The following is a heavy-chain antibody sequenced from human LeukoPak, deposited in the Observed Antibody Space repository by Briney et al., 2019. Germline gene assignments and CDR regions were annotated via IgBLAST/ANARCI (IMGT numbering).Heavy chain of an antibody. V-gene: IGHV3-30*02. J-gene: IGHJ4*02. Sequence: DSVKGRFTISRDNSKNTLYLQMNSLRAEDTAVYYCAKHLAVAGPYFDYWGQGTLVTVSS. CDR3: AKHLAVAGPYFDY. D-gene: IGHD6-19*01.